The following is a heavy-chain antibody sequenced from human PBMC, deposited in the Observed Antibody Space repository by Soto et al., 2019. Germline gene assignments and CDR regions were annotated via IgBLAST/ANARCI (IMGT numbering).Heavy chain of an antibody. CDR3: ARGTNNWNYDSFDY. CDR1: GFTVSNNY. CDR2: IYSGGYT. Sequence: PGGSLRLSCAVSGFTVSNNYMSWVRQAPGKGLEGVSVIYSGGYTAYGDSVKGRFTISRDDSENTLYLQMNNLRAEDTAVYYCARGTNNWNYDSFDYWGQGALVTVSS. D-gene: IGHD1-7*01. V-gene: IGHV3-53*01. J-gene: IGHJ4*02.